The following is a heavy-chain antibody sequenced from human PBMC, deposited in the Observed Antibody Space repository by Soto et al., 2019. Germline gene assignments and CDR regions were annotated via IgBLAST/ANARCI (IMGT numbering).Heavy chain of an antibody. CDR2: ISSRSNTI. Sequence: EVQLVESGGALVQPGGSLRLSCAASGFTFSTYSMDWVRQAPGRGLEWVSYISSRSNTIYYADSVKGRFTISRDNAKNLLYLEMNSLRDEDTAVYYCARDWQYYFDYWGQGTLVTVSS. CDR1: GFTFSTYS. J-gene: IGHJ4*02. V-gene: IGHV3-48*02. CDR3: ARDWQYYFDY. D-gene: IGHD6-19*01.